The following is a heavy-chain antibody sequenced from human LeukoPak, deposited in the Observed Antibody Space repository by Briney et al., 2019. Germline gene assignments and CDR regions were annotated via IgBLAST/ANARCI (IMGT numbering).Heavy chain of an antibody. CDR3: AREYTLYRSGWFLDY. D-gene: IGHD6-19*01. V-gene: IGHV4-39*07. Sequence: SETLSLTCTVSGGSVSSSSYYWGWNRQSPGKGLEWIGSIDYSGSTYYNPSLKSRATISMDTSKNQFSLNLSSVTAADTAVYYCAREYTLYRSGWFLDYWGQGTVVTVSS. J-gene: IGHJ4*02. CDR1: GGSVSSSSYY. CDR2: IDYSGST.